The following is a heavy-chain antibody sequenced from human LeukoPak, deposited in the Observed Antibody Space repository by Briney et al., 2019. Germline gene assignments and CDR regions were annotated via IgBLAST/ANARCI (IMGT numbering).Heavy chain of an antibody. CDR2: ISAYNGNT. V-gene: IGHV1-18*04. Sequence: ASVTVSCKASGYTFTGYYIHWVRQAPGQGLEWMGWISAYNGNTNYAQKLQGRVTMTTDTSTSTAYMELRSLRSDDTAVYYCARDWMVVAATPLYWGQGTLVTVSS. CDR1: GYTFTGYY. CDR3: ARDWMVVAATPLY. D-gene: IGHD2-15*01. J-gene: IGHJ4*02.